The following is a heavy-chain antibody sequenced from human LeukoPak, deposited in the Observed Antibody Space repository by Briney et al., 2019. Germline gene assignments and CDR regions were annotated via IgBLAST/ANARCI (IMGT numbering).Heavy chain of an antibody. CDR3: ARSLERLVTNWFDP. V-gene: IGHV4-31*03. CDR1: GGSISSSSYY. D-gene: IGHD1-1*01. Sequence: PSETLSLTCTVSGGSISSSSYYWGWIRQPPGKGLEWIGYIYYSGSTYYNPSLKSRVTISVDTSKNQFSLKLSSVTAADTAVYYCARSLERLVTNWFDPWGQGTLVTVSS. CDR2: IYYSGST. J-gene: IGHJ5*02.